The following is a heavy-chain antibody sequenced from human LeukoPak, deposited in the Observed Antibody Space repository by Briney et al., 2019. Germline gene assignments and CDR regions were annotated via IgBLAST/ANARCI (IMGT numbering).Heavy chain of an antibody. CDR2: IYYSGST. V-gene: IGHV4-59*12. J-gene: IGHJ3*02. CDR3: AREGFIWFGELWSAFDI. CDR1: GGSFSGYY. D-gene: IGHD3-10*01. Sequence: SETLSLTCAVYGGSFSGYYWSWIRQPPGKGLEWIGYIYYSGSTNYNPSLKSRVTISVDTSKNQFSLKLSSVTAADTAVYYCAREGFIWFGELWSAFDIWGQGTMVTVSS.